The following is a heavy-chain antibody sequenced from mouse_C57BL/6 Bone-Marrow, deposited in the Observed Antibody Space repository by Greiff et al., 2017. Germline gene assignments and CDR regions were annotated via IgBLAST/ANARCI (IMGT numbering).Heavy chain of an antibody. Sequence: EVMLVESEGGLVQPGSSMKLSCTASGFTFSDYYMAWVRQVPEKGLEWVANINYDGSSTYYLDSLKSRFIISRDNAKNILYLQMSSLKSEDTATYYCAREGVSSRWYFDVWGTGTTVTVSS. V-gene: IGHV5-16*01. J-gene: IGHJ1*03. CDR2: INYDGSST. D-gene: IGHD1-1*01. CDR3: AREGVSSRWYFDV. CDR1: GFTFSDYY.